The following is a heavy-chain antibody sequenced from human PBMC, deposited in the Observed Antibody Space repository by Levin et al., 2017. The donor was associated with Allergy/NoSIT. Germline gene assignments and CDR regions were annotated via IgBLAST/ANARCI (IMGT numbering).Heavy chain of an antibody. V-gene: IGHV1-69*13. CDR3: ARDDYYYGSRDYYGMDV. D-gene: IGHD3-10*01. CDR1: GGTFSSYA. CDR2: IIPIFGTA. J-gene: IGHJ6*02. Sequence: VASVKVSCKASGGTFSSYAISWVRQAPGQGLEWMGGIIPIFGTANYAQKFQGRVTITADESTSTAYMELSSLRSEDTAVYYCARDDYYYGSRDYYGMDVWGQGTTVTVSS.